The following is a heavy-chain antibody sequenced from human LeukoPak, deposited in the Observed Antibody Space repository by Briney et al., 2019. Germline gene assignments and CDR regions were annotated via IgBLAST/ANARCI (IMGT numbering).Heavy chain of an antibody. V-gene: IGHV4-34*01. Sequence: PSETLSLTCAVYGFSFSGYYLSWIRQPPGKGLEWVGEINHSGSTNYNPSLRSRVTISVDTSKNQFSLKLSSVTAADTAVYYCARGTETGIVGATDFDYWGQGTLVTVSS. CDR3: ARGTETGIVGATDFDY. CDR1: GFSFSGYY. CDR2: INHSGST. D-gene: IGHD1-26*01. J-gene: IGHJ4*02.